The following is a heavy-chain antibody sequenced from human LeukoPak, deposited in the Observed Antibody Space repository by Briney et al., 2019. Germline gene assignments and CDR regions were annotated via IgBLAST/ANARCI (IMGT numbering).Heavy chain of an antibody. CDR2: IWYDGSNK. J-gene: IGHJ4*02. V-gene: IGHV3-33*01. Sequence: PGRSLRLSCAASGFTFSSYGMHWVRQAPGKGLEWVAVIWYDGSNKYYADSVKGRFTISRDNSKNTLYLQMNSLRAEDTAVYYCARDGTPMIVVVTEIHYWGQGTLVTVSS. CDR3: ARDGTPMIVVVTEIHY. CDR1: GFTFSSYG. D-gene: IGHD3-22*01.